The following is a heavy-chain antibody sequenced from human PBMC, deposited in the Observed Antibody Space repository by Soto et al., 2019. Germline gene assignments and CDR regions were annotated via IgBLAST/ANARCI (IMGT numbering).Heavy chain of an antibody. J-gene: IGHJ3*02. V-gene: IGHV4-34*01. D-gene: IGHD1-7*01. Sequence: QVQLQQWGAGLLKPSETLSLTCAVYGGFVSSGSYYWSWIRQPPGKGLEWIGEMSHGGGTHFNPCLNSRVPISVYTSKSQFPLQMSCVTAADTALYHCARVERGTATTVVDDFDIWGPGTMVTASS. CDR2: MSHGGGT. CDR3: ARVERGTATTVVDDFDI. CDR1: GGFVSSGSYY.